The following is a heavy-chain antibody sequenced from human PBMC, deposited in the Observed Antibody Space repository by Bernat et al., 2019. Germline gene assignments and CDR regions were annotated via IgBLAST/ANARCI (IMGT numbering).Heavy chain of an antibody. CDR3: ARERYCSSTSCYRYYYYGMDV. CDR2: IIPILGIA. CDR1: GGTFSSYA. D-gene: IGHD2-2*01. V-gene: IGHV1-69*04. Sequence: QVQLVQSGAEVKKPGSSVKVSCKASGGTFSSYAISWVRQAPGQGLEWMGRIIPILGIANYAQKFQGRVTIIADKSTSTAYMELSSLRSEDTAVYYCARERYCSSTSCYRYYYYGMDVWGQGTTVTVSS. J-gene: IGHJ6*02.